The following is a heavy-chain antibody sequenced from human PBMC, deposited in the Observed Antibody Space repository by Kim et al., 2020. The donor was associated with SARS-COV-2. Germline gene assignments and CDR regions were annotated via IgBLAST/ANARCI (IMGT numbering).Heavy chain of an antibody. CDR3: ARHGDGYNHPNGDAFDI. J-gene: IGHJ3*02. D-gene: IGHD5-12*01. CDR2: IYPGDSDT. V-gene: IGHV5-51*01. Sequence: GESLKISCKGSGYSFTSYWIGWVRQMPGKGLEWMGIIYPGDSDTRYSPSFQGQVTISADKSISTAYLQWSSLKASDTAMYYCARHGDGYNHPNGDAFDIWGQGTMVTVSS. CDR1: GYSFTSYW.